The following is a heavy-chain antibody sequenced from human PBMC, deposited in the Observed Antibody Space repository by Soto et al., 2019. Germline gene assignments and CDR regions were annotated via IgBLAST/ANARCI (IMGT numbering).Heavy chain of an antibody. CDR3: AREDRPGELELRGLFDY. V-gene: IGHV3-33*01. Sequence: GGSLRLSCAASGFTFSSYGMHWVRQAPGKGLEWVAVIWYDGSNKYYADSVKGRFTISRDNSKNTLYLQMNSLRAEDTAVYYCAREDRPGELELRGLFDYWGQGTLVTVSS. CDR2: IWYDGSNK. J-gene: IGHJ4*02. D-gene: IGHD1-7*01. CDR1: GFTFSSYG.